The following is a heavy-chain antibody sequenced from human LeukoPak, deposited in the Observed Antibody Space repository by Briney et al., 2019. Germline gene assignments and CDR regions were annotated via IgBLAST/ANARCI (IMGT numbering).Heavy chain of an antibody. J-gene: IGHJ6*02. CDR2: IYTSGST. CDR3: ARDGPLDYGDYYGMDV. V-gene: IGHV4-61*02. Sequence: PSETLSLTCTVSGGSISSGSYYWSWIRQPAGKGLEWIGRIYTSGSTNYNPSLKSRVTISVDTSKNRFSLKLSSVTAADTAVYYCARDGPLDYGDYYGMDVWGQGTTVTVSS. CDR1: GGSISSGSYY. D-gene: IGHD4-17*01.